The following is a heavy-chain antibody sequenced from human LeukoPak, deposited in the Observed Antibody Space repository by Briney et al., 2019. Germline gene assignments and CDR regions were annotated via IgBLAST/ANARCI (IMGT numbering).Heavy chain of an antibody. J-gene: IGHJ4*02. CDR1: GFTFSNYG. CDR3: ARDERWIQFNY. V-gene: IGHV3-23*01. CDR2: IVGSGVTT. Sequence: GGSLRLSCVASGFTFSNYGMNWVRQAPGKGLEWVSGIVGSGVTTYYADSEKGRFTISRDNSKNTLYLHMKGLRVEDTAIYYCARDERWIQFNYWGQGTLVTVSS. D-gene: IGHD5-18*01.